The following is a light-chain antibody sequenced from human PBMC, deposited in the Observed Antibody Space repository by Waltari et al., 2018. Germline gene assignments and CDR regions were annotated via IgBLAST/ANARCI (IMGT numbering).Light chain of an antibody. V-gene: IGKV3-20*01. Sequence: EIMLTQSPGTLSLSPGERATLSCRASKSISRYLAWYQHKPGQAPRLLISDASSRATGIPDRFSCSGSGTDFSLTISRLEPEDFAVYYCQKYGTLPATFGQGTKVEIK. CDR2: DAS. CDR1: KSISRY. J-gene: IGKJ1*01. CDR3: QKYGTLPAT.